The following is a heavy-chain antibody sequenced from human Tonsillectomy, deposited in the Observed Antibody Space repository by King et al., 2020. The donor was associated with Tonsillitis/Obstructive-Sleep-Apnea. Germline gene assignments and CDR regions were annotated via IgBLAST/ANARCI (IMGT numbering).Heavy chain of an antibody. CDR3: SRAKAAAGTGWFDP. CDR2: IYSGGST. CDR1: GFTVSSNY. D-gene: IGHD6-13*01. Sequence: LVESGGGLVQPGGSLRLSCAASGFTVSSNYMSWVRQAPGKGLEWVSVIYSGGSTYYADSVKGRFTISGHNSKNTLYLQMNSLRAEDTAVYYCSRAKAAAGTGWFDPWGQGTLVTVSS. V-gene: IGHV3-53*04. J-gene: IGHJ5*02.